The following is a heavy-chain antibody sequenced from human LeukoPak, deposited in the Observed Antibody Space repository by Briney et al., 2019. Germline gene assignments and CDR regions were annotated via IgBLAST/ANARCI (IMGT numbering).Heavy chain of an antibody. CDR1: GFTFSSYG. V-gene: IGHV3-30*18. D-gene: IGHD6-13*01. CDR2: ISYDGSNE. Sequence: PGGSLRLACAASGFTFSSYGMHWVRQAPGKGLEWEAVISYDGSNEYYADSVKDRFTISRDNSNNTLYLQMNSLRPADTAVYYCAKPREGSSSWYAAGWGQGTLVTVSS. J-gene: IGHJ4*02. CDR3: AKPREGSSSWYAAG.